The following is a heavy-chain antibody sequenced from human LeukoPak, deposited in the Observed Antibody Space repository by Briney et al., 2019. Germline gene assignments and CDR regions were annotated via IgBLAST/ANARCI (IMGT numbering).Heavy chain of an antibody. J-gene: IGHJ5*02. CDR1: GGSISSGSYY. Sequence: SQTLSLTCTVSGGSISSGSYYWSWIRQPAGKGLEWIGRICTSGSTNYNPSLKSRVTISVDTSKNQFSLKLSSVTAADTAVYYCASYYYDSSGYFTWGQGTLVTVSS. V-gene: IGHV4-61*02. CDR3: ASYYYDSSGYFT. CDR2: ICTSGST. D-gene: IGHD3-22*01.